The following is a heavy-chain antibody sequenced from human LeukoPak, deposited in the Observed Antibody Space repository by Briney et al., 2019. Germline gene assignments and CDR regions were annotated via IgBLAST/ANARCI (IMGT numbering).Heavy chain of an antibody. CDR2: IRAYNGNT. J-gene: IGHJ5*02. V-gene: IGHV1-18*01. CDR1: GYTFTNYG. D-gene: IGHD3-9*01. CDR3: ARARLLRYYDWLLYHSNWFDP. Sequence: GAPVKGSCKASGYTFTNYGISRVRQAPGQGLGWMGWIRAYNGNTNYAQKLQGRVTMTTDTSTSTAYMELRSLRSDDTAVYYCARARLLRYYDWLLYHSNWFDPWGQGTLVTVSS.